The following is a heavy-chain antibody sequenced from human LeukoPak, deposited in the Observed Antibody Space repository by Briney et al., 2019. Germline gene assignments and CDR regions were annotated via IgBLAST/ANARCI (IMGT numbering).Heavy chain of an antibody. D-gene: IGHD2-2*01. CDR1: GFTFSRYD. CDR2: FSYDGSNK. CDR3: AKGIGYCSSTDCYALDY. Sequence: PGGSLRLSCAASGFTFSRYDMHWVRQAPGKGLEWVAVFSYDGSNKYYGESVMGRFTISRDNSKNTLYLQMYSLRAEDTSMYYCAKGIGYCSSTDCYALDYWGQGTLVTVSS. V-gene: IGHV3-30*18. J-gene: IGHJ4*02.